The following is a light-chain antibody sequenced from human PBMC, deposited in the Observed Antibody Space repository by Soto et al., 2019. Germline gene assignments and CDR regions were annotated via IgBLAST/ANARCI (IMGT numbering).Light chain of an antibody. CDR3: AAWDDSLV. CDR2: RNN. J-gene: IGLJ2*01. V-gene: IGLV1-47*01. Sequence: QSVLTQPPSASGTPGQRVTISCSGSSSNIGSNYVYWYQQLPGTAPKLLIYRNNQRPSGVPDRFSGSKSGTSASLAISGLRSEDAADYYCAAWDDSLVFGGGTKLTVL. CDR1: SSNIGSNY.